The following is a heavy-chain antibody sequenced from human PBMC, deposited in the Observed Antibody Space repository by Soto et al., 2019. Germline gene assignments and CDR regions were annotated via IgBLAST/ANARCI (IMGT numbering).Heavy chain of an antibody. D-gene: IGHD3-22*01. CDR1: GASINNNDYY. CDR3: ARMSYFYDKWYFDL. Sequence: SETLSLTXTVSGASINNNDYYWSWIRQTPGKGLEWIGYVYYSGSTDYIPSLKSRLSMSIDKSQNRFTLKLNSVTAADTATYYCARMSYFYDKWYFDLWGRGTLVTVSS. J-gene: IGHJ2*01. V-gene: IGHV4-30-4*01. CDR2: VYYSGST.